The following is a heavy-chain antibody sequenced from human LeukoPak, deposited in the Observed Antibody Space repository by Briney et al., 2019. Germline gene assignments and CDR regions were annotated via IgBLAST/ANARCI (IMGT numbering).Heavy chain of an antibody. D-gene: IGHD6-19*01. V-gene: IGHV3-48*03. J-gene: IGHJ4*02. CDR1: GFTFSSYE. Sequence: PGGSLKLSCAASGFTFSSYEMNWVRQAPGKGLEWVSYISSSGSTIYYADSVKGRFTISRDNSKNTLYLQMNSLRAEDTAVYYCAKDLRQWPSTLGVYLDYWGLGALVTVSS. CDR3: AKDLRQWPSTLGVYLDY. CDR2: ISSSGSTI.